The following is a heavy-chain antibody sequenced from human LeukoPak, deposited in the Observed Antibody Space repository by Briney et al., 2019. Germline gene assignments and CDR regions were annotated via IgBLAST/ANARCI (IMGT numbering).Heavy chain of an antibody. D-gene: IGHD3-22*01. CDR3: ARGLGAYYYDSSGDEGFDY. J-gene: IGHJ4*02. V-gene: IGHV1-8*01. CDR1: GYTFTSYD. Sequence: ASVKVSCKASGYTFTSYDINWVRQATGQGLKWMGWMNPNSGNTGYAQKFQGRVTMTRNTSISTAYMELSSLRSEDTAVYYCARGLGAYYYDSSGDEGFDYWGQGTLVTVSS. CDR2: MNPNSGNT.